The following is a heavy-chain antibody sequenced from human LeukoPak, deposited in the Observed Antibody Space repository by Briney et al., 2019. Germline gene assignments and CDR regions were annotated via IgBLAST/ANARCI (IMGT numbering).Heavy chain of an antibody. CDR2: FSYSGNT. CDR1: GASISSNNDY. Sequence: PSETLSLTCTVSGASISSNNDYWGWIRQPPGKGLEWVGSFSYSGNTDYNPSLKSRVTISVDTSKNQFSLKLTSVTAADTAVYYCARQFPPHYYDRAILAAFDIWGQGTMVAVSS. CDR3: ARQFPPHYYDRAILAAFDI. J-gene: IGHJ3*02. V-gene: IGHV4-39*01. D-gene: IGHD3-10*02.